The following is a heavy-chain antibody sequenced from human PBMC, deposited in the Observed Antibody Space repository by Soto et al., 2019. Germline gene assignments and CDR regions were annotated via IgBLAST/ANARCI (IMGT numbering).Heavy chain of an antibody. CDR2: IYYSGST. CDR3: ARLGKPVYLTRGHFHX. CDR1: GGSISSISSY. Sequence: SETLSLTCTVSGGSISSISSYWGWIRQPPGKGLELIGSIYYSGSTYYNPSIKSRVNILQDTSKNQFSLNLTSMTAADTAVYYCARLGKPVYLTRGHFHXWGQATLVTVSX. J-gene: IGHJ4*02. V-gene: IGHV4-39*01. D-gene: IGHD3-3*01.